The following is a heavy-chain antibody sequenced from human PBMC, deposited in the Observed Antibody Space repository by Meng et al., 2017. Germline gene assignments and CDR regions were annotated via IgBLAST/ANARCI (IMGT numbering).Heavy chain of an antibody. CDR1: GLRFTDAW. V-gene: IGHV3-15*01. J-gene: IGHJ4*02. CDR2: IKRNRDGGTI. CDR3: ATGAAAADH. Sequence: EVEVVVSGGGLVKPGGSLRLSCVASGLRFTDAWMSWVRQAPGKGLEWVGRIKRNRDGGTIDYAARVKGRFTISRDESKNTLYLQMDSLITEDTAVYFCATGAAAADHWGQGTLVTVSS. D-gene: IGHD6-13*01.